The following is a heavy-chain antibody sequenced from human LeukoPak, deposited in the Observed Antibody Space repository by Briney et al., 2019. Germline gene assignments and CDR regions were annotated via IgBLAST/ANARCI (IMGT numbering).Heavy chain of an antibody. CDR3: VKTCKGSGCFAYDY. V-gene: IGHV3-23*01. J-gene: IGHJ4*02. Sequence: GGSLRLSCAASGFTFSSYAMSWVRQAPGKGLEWVSSISGSSGTTHHADSVKGRFTISRDNSKNTLYLQMNSLRDEDTAVYYCVKTCKGSGCFAYDYWGQGTLVTVSS. CDR2: ISGSSGTT. D-gene: IGHD6-19*01. CDR1: GFTFSSYA.